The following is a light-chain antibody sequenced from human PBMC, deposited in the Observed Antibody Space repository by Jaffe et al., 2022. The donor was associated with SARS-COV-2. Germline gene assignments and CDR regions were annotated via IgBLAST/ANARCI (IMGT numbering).Light chain of an antibody. CDR3: NSRDTTSNLLWV. J-gene: IGLJ2*01. CDR1: SLRRYY. Sequence: SSELTQDPTVSVALGQTVKITCQGDSLRRYYASWFQQKPGQAPVLVFYGKDTRPSRIPDRFSGSSSGNTASLTITGAQAEDEADYYCNSRDTTSNLLWVFGGGTKLTVL. CDR2: GKD. V-gene: IGLV3-19*01.